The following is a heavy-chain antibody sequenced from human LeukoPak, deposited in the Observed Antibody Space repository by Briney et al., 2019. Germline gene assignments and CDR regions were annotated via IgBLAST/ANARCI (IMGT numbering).Heavy chain of an antibody. CDR3: ARDRRDGYNWFDP. Sequence: SETLSLTCTVSGGSISSGGYYWSWIRQHPGKGLEWIGYIYYSGSTYYNPSLKSRVTISVDTSKNQFSLKLSSVTAADTAVYYCARDRRDGYNWFDPWGQGTLVTVSS. J-gene: IGHJ5*02. CDR1: GGSISSGGYY. V-gene: IGHV4-31*03. D-gene: IGHD5-24*01. CDR2: IYYSGST.